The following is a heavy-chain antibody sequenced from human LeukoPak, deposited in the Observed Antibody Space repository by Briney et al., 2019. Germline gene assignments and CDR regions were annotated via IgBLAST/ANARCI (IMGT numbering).Heavy chain of an antibody. V-gene: IGHV3-21*01. CDR3: ARDSIGGYDSSGYVY. J-gene: IGHJ4*02. CDR1: GFTFSSYS. CDR2: ISSSSSYI. D-gene: IGHD3-22*01. Sequence: GGPLRLSCAASGFTFSSYSMNWVRQAPGKGLEWVSSISSSSSYIYYADSVKGRFTISRDNAKNSLYLQMNSLRAEDTAVYYCARDSIGGYDSSGYVYWGQGTLVTVSS.